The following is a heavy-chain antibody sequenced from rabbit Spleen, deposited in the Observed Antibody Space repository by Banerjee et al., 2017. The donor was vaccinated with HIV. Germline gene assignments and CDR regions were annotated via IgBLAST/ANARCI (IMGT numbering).Heavy chain of an antibody. CDR3: ARSGANAAAYEFNL. CDR2: IGAGSSGNT. V-gene: IGHV1S40*01. D-gene: IGHD6-1*01. Sequence: QSLEESGGGLVKPGASPTLTCKASGLSFSSDYDMCWVRQASGKGLEWIACIGAGSSGNTYYASWAKGRFTISRTWSTTVTLQMTSLTAADTATYFCARSGANAAAYEFNLWGQGTLVTVS. CDR1: GLSFSSDYD. J-gene: IGHJ4*01.